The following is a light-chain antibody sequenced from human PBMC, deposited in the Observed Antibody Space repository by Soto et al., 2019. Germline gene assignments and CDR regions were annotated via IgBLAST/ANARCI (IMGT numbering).Light chain of an antibody. CDR1: QSVDNY. V-gene: IGKV3-11*01. J-gene: IGKJ3*01. CDR3: QQRSLRLRFT. Sequence: EIVLTQSPATLSLSPGERATLSCRASQSVDNYLAWYQQKPGQAPRHLIYDESNRATGTPARFSGSGSGTDFTLAIRSLEPEDFAVCFCQQRSLRLRFTFGPGTKVDIK. CDR2: DES.